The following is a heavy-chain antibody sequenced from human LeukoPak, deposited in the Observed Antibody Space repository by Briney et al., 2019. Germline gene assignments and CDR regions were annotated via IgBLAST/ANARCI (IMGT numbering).Heavy chain of an antibody. V-gene: IGHV3-30-3*01. CDR1: GFTFSSYA. D-gene: IGHD1-26*01. J-gene: IGHJ4*02. Sequence: PGGSLRLSCAASGFTFSSYAMHWVRQAPGKGLEWVAVISYDGSNKYYADSVKGRFTISRDNSKNTLYLQMNSLRAEDTAVYYCASDREKWELLGGFDYWGQGTLVTVSS. CDR2: ISYDGSNK. CDR3: ASDREKWELLGGFDY.